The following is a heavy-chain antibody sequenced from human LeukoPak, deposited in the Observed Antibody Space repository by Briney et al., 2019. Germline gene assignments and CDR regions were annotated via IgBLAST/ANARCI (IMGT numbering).Heavy chain of an antibody. J-gene: IGHJ3*02. D-gene: IGHD6-19*01. CDR1: GGSFSGYY. Sequence: SETLSLTCAVYGGSFSGYYWGWIRQPPGKGLEWIGEINHSGSTNYNPSLKSRVTISVDTSKDQFSLKLSSVTAADTAVYYCARDGSGWSKDKDAFDIWGQGTMVTVSS. CDR2: INHSGST. CDR3: ARDGSGWSKDKDAFDI. V-gene: IGHV4-34*01.